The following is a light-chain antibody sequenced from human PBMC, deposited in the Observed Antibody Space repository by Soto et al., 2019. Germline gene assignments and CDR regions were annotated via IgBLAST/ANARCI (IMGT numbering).Light chain of an antibody. Sequence: VVTQPPSASASLGASVTLTCTLSSGYSNYKVDWYQQRPGKGPRFVMRVGTGGIVGSKGDGIPDRFSVLGSGLNRYLTIKNIQEEDESDYHCGADHGSGSNFALIFGGGTKLTVL. V-gene: IGLV9-49*01. J-gene: IGLJ2*01. CDR2: VGTGGIVG. CDR3: GADHGSGSNFALI. CDR1: SGYSNYK.